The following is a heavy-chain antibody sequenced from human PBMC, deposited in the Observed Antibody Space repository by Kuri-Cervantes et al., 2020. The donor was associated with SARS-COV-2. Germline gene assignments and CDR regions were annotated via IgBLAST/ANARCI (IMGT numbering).Heavy chain of an antibody. D-gene: IGHD3-10*01. CDR2: IYPGDSVT. CDR3: ARRDFGSGSYYLDY. J-gene: IGHJ4*02. V-gene: IGHV5-51*01. Sequence: GGSLRLSCKGSGYSFTTYWIGWVRQMPGKGLEWMGIIYPGDSVTRYSPSFQGQVTISADKSISTAYLQWSSLKASDTAMYYCARRDFGSGSYYLDYWGQGTLVTVSS. CDR1: GYSFTTYW.